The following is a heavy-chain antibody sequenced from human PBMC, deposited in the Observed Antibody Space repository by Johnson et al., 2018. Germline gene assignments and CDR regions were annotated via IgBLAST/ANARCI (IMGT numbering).Heavy chain of an antibody. Sequence: VQLVESGGGLVQPGGSLRLSCAASGFTFSDHYMDCVREAPGKGREWVGRIRNKANRYTTEYAASVKGRFTISRDNAKNSLYLQRNSLRDEDTAVYYCARVDYYDSRGKVGMDGWGQGTTVTVSS. CDR2: IRNKANRYTT. CDR3: ARVDYYDSRGKVGMDG. D-gene: IGHD3-22*01. J-gene: IGHJ6*02. CDR1: GFTFSDHY. V-gene: IGHV3-72*01.